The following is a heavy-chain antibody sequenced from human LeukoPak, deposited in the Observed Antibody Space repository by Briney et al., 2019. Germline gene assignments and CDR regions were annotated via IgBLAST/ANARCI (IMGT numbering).Heavy chain of an antibody. CDR2: LKQDGSEK. CDR1: GFTFSSYW. D-gene: IGHD6-13*01. Sequence: QSGGSLRLSCAASGFTFSSYWMSWVRQAPGKGLEWVANLKQDGSEKYYMDSVKGRFTISRDNAKNSLYLQMNSLRAEDTAVYYCARLYTSSFYRDEYFHPWGQGTLVTVSS. V-gene: IGHV3-7*01. CDR3: ARLYTSSFYRDEYFHP. J-gene: IGHJ1*01.